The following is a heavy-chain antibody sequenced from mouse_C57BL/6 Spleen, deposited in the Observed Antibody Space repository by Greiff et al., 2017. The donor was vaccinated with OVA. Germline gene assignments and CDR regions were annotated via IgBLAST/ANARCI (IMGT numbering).Heavy chain of an antibody. V-gene: IGHV6-6*01. Sequence: EVMLVESGGGLVQPGGSMKLSCAASGFTFSDAWMDWVRQSPEKGLEWVAEIRNKANNHATYYAETVKGRVTMSRDESKSRVYLQMNSLRAEDSGIYYCARDYGYTYSGYWGKGTTLTVSS. CDR3: ARDYGYTYSGY. CDR1: GFTFSDAW. D-gene: IGHD2-2*01. J-gene: IGHJ2*01. CDR2: IRNKANNHAT.